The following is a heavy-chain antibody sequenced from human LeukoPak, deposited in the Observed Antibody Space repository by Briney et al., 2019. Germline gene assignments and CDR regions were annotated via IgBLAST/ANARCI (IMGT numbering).Heavy chain of an antibody. D-gene: IGHD4/OR15-4a*01. CDR3: ARDDYGGTRY. CDR1: GFTFSSYG. V-gene: IGHV3-30*02. CDR2: IRYDGSNK. J-gene: IGHJ4*02. Sequence: PGGSLRLSCAASGFTFSSYGMHWVRQAPGKGLEWVAFIRYDGSNKYYADSVKGRFTISRDNAKNSLYLQMNSLRAEDTALYYCARDDYGGTRYWGQGTLVTVSS.